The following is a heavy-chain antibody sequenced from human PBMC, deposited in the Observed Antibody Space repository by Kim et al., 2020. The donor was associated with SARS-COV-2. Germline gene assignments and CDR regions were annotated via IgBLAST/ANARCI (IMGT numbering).Heavy chain of an antibody. J-gene: IGHJ4*02. V-gene: IGHV1-24*01. CDR3: ETVWGIAVAGSLFDY. D-gene: IGHD6-19*01. Sequence: QKVQGRVTINEDTSTNPAYMELSSLRSEDTAVYYCETVWGIAVAGSLFDYWGQGTLVTVSS.